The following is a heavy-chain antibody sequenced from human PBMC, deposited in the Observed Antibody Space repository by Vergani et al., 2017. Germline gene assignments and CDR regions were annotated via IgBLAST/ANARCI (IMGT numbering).Heavy chain of an antibody. CDR2: IRSKAYGQAT. D-gene: IGHD3-10*01. Sequence: EVQLVECGGDLVQPGRSLRLSCTASGFTFGYYAMDWFRQAPGQGLEWVGGIRSKAYGQATIYAASVKGRFTISRDDSKSIAYLQMNNLQTEDTAMYYCVRDQVTMLRGSDALDIWGQGTMVTVSS. J-gene: IGHJ3*02. V-gene: IGHV3-49*03. CDR3: VRDQVTMLRGSDALDI. CDR1: GFTFGYYA.